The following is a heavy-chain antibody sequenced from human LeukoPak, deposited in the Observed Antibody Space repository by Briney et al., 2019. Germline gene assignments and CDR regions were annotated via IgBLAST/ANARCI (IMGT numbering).Heavy chain of an antibody. V-gene: IGHV4-59*08. J-gene: IGHJ5*01. CDR1: GGSIGDDY. Sequence: SETLSLTCSVSGGSIGDDYWGWIRQSPGSGLEWIGYIYISETTTYNPSLEGRVTISVDKAKNQVTLKLRSVTAADTAVYYCARQYLYNWFHFWGQGTLVIVSS. CDR3: ARQYLYNWFHF. CDR2: IYISETT.